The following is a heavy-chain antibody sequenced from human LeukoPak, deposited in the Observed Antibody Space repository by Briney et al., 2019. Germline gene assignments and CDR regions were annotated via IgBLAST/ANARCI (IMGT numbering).Heavy chain of an antibody. CDR2: INHSVST. CDR1: DGSFSGYY. D-gene: IGHD3-10*01. CDR3: ARVRGVIRHYYYYGMDV. J-gene: IGHJ6*02. Sequence: PSETLSLTCAVYDGSFSGYYWSWIRQPPGKGLEWIGEINHSVSTNYNPSLKSRVTISVDTSKNQFSLKLSSVTAADTAVYYCARVRGVIRHYYYYGMDVWGQGTTVTVSS. V-gene: IGHV4-34*01.